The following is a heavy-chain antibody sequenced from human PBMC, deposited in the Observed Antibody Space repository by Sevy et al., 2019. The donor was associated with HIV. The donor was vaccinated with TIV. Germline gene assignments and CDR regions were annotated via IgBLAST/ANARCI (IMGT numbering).Heavy chain of an antibody. Sequence: SETLSPTCSVSGDAMSSRSYYWDWIRQPPGKGLEWIGEISYSGSTYLNTSLTSRVTISVDTSKKQFSLKLTSVTAADTAVYYCAGHLSTTQGYYFDYWGQGALVTVSS. CDR3: AGHLSTTQGYYFDY. J-gene: IGHJ4*02. CDR2: ISYSGST. CDR1: GDAMSSRSYY. D-gene: IGHD2-15*01. V-gene: IGHV4-39*01.